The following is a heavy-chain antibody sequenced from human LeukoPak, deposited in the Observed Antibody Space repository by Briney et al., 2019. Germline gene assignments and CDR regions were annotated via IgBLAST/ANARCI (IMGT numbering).Heavy chain of an antibody. D-gene: IGHD2-2*01. Sequence: SETLSLTCAVYGGSLSGYYWSWIRQPPGKGLEWIGEINHSGSTNYNPSLKSRVTISVDTSKNQFSLKLSSVTAADTAVYYCRRLDCSSASCYAPLDYWGQGTLVTVSS. J-gene: IGHJ4*02. V-gene: IGHV4-34*01. CDR2: INHSGST. CDR1: GGSLSGYY. CDR3: RRLDCSSASCYAPLDY.